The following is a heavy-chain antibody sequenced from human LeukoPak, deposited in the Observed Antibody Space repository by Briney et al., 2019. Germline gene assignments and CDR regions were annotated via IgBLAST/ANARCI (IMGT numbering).Heavy chain of an antibody. CDR1: GGSVSSNNYY. V-gene: IGHV4-61*02. CDR2: IHISGNR. CDR3: ARVREWLTSYYYMDV. J-gene: IGHJ6*03. D-gene: IGHD6-19*01. Sequence: PSQTLSLTCIVSGGSVSSNNYYWSWIRQPAGKGLEWIGRIHISGNRNYNPSLKSRVTISVDTSKNQFSLKLSSVTAADTAVYYCARVREWLTSYYYMDVWGKGTTVTVSS.